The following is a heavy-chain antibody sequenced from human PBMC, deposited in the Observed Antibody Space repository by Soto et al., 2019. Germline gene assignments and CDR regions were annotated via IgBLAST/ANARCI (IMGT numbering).Heavy chain of an antibody. D-gene: IGHD3-16*01. Sequence: PGESLKISCKASGYTYSTSWIGWFRQMPGKGLEWMGIIYPGDSDIKYSPSLHGNVTISAHKSISTAYLQWSSLKASDTAMYYCSRQGMITRPESGMDVWGQGTTVTVPS. J-gene: IGHJ6*02. V-gene: IGHV5-51*01. CDR1: GYTYSTSW. CDR2: IYPGDSDI. CDR3: SRQGMITRPESGMDV.